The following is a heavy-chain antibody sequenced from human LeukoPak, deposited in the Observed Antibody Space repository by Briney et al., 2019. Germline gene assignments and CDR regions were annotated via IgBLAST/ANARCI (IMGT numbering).Heavy chain of an antibody. V-gene: IGHV1-69*04. CDR1: GGTFSSYT. J-gene: IGHJ4*02. Sequence: SVKVACKASGGTFSSYTISWVRQAPRQGLEWMGRIIPILGIANYAQKFQGRVTITADKSTSTAYMELSNLRSEDTAVYYCARDGGASGYSYGYTPLDYWGQGTLVTVSS. D-gene: IGHD5-18*01. CDR3: ARDGGASGYSYGYTPLDY. CDR2: IIPILGIA.